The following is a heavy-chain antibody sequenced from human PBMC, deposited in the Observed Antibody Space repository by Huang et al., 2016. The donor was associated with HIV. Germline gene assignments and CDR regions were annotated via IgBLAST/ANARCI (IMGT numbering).Heavy chain of an antibody. V-gene: IGHV3-30*04. CDR2: ITINERNK. CDR1: GFAFSLYA. D-gene: IGHD3-10*01. Sequence: QVQLVESGGGVVQPGRSLRLSCAASGFAFSLYALHWVRQATGKGLEWLAVITINERNKNYAHSVKGRFTISRDNSKGTVYLQMNSLRPEDTAVYSCARTGSYYHGSGSYHFGDYWGQGTLVTVSS. CDR3: ARTGSYYHGSGSYHFGDY. J-gene: IGHJ4*02.